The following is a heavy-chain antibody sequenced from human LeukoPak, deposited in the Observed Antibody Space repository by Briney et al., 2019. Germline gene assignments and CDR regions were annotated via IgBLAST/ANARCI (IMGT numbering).Heavy chain of an antibody. D-gene: IGHD3-22*01. CDR3: AKEFFGDSSSFGAFDI. V-gene: IGHV3-64*01. J-gene: IGHJ3*02. CDR1: GFTFSSYA. CDR2: ISSNGGST. Sequence: PGGSLRLSCAASGFTFSSYAMHWVRQAPGKGLEYVSAISSNGGSTYYANSVKGRFTISRDNSKNTLYLQMGSLRAEDMAVYYCAKEFFGDSSSFGAFDIWGQGTMVTVSS.